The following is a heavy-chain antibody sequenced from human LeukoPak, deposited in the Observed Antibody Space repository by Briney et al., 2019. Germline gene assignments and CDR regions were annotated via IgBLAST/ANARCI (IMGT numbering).Heavy chain of an antibody. V-gene: IGHV4-34*01. CDR3: ARAGYSSGWYMFDFDY. D-gene: IGHD6-19*01. J-gene: IGHJ4*02. CDR2: INHSGST. Sequence: SETLSLTCAVYGGSFSGYYWSWIRQPPGKGLEWIGEINHSGSTNYNPSLKSRVTISVDTSKNQFSLKLSSVTAADMAVYYCARAGYSSGWYMFDFDYWGQGTLVTVSS. CDR1: GGSFSGYY.